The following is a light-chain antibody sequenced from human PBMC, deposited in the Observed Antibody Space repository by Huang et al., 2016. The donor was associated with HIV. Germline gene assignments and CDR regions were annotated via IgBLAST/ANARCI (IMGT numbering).Light chain of an antibody. V-gene: IGKV3-15*01. J-gene: IGKJ2*01. CDR3: QQYNNWPPYT. CDR2: VAS. CDR1: QSVSTK. Sequence: ETVITQSPATLSVSPGETATLSCRASQSVSTKLAWSHQRPGQAPRLLIYVASTRATGIPDRFSGSGSGTEFTLTITGLQSEDSAVYYCQQYNNWPPYTFGQGTKLEIK.